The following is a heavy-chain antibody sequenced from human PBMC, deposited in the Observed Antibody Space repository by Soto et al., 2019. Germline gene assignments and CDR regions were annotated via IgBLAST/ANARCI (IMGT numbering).Heavy chain of an antibody. Sequence: QVQLVESGGGVVQPGRSLRLSCAASGFTFSSYGMHWVRQAPGKGLEWVAVIWYDGSNKYYADSVKGRFTISRDNSKKTLYLQMNSLRAEDTAVYYCARDESPIEDSSSSALWGWGQGTLVTVSS. CDR2: IWYDGSNK. J-gene: IGHJ4*02. V-gene: IGHV3-33*01. CDR3: ARDESPIEDSSSSALWG. CDR1: GFTFSSYG. D-gene: IGHD6-6*01.